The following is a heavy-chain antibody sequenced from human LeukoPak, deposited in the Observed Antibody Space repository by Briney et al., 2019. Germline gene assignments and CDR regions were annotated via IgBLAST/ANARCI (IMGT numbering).Heavy chain of an antibody. CDR1: GFTLSDYY. D-gene: IGHD3-3*01. Sequence: GGSLRLSCAASGFTLSDYYMSWIRQAPGKGLEWVSYISSSGSTIYYADSVKGRFTISRDNAENSLYLQMNSLRAEDTAVYYCARVYDFWSDYSYGMDVWGQGTTVTVSS. J-gene: IGHJ6*02. CDR2: ISSSGSTI. V-gene: IGHV3-11*04. CDR3: ARVYDFWSDYSYGMDV.